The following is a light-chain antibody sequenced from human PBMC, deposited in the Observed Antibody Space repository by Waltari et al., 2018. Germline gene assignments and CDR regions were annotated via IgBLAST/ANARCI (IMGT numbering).Light chain of an antibody. CDR2: DVS. Sequence: QSALTQPASVSGSPGQSVTIFCAGTSNDVGGYNSVSWYQEYPGTAPRVIIYDVSDRPSGFSDRFSVSKSGNTASLTISGLQAEDEADYYCSSQSSNDVVLVGGGTKLTVL. V-gene: IGLV2-14*01. CDR3: SSQSSNDVVL. CDR1: SNDVGGYNS. J-gene: IGLJ2*01.